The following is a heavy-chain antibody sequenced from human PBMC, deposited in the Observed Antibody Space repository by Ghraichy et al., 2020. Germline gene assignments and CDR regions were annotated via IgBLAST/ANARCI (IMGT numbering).Heavy chain of an antibody. J-gene: IGHJ4*02. V-gene: IGHV3-74*01. Sequence: GESLNISCAASGFTFSSYWMHWVRQAPGKGLVWVSRINSDGGNTVYADSVKGRFTISRDNAKNTLYLQMNSLRAEDTAVYYCARGGVGVTTDFDYWGQGTLVTVSS. CDR1: GFTFSSYW. D-gene: IGHD2-21*02. CDR3: ARGGVGVTTDFDY. CDR2: INSDGGNT.